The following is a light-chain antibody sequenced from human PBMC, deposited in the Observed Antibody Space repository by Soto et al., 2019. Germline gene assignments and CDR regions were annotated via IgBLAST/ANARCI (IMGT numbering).Light chain of an antibody. CDR2: DAS. CDR3: QHYNSYGT. Sequence: DIQMTQSPSTVYASVGDRVTLTCRASQSIGTLLAWYQQKPGEAPKLLIYDASSLETGVPSRFSGSGSGTEFTLTISSLQPDDFATYYCQHYNSYGTFGQGTKVDIK. J-gene: IGKJ1*01. CDR1: QSIGTL. V-gene: IGKV1-5*01.